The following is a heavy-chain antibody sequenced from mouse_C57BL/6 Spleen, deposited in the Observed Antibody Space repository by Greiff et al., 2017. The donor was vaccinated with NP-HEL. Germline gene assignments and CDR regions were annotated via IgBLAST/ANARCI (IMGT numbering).Heavy chain of an antibody. Sequence: VQLQQSGGDLVKPGGSLKLSCAASGFTFSSYGMSWVRQTPDKRLEWVATISSGGSYTYYPDSVKGRFTISRDNAKNTLYLQMSSLKSEDTAMYYWAKDSSGYPYAMDYWGQGTSVTVSS. J-gene: IGHJ4*01. CDR2: ISSGGSYT. V-gene: IGHV5-6*01. D-gene: IGHD3-2*02. CDR1: GFTFSSYG. CDR3: AKDSSGYPYAMDY.